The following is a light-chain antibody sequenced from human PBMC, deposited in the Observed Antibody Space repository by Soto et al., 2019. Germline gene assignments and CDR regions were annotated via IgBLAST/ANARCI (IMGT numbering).Light chain of an antibody. CDR2: DAS. CDR1: QSVGSY. J-gene: IGKJ4*01. V-gene: IGKV3-11*01. Sequence: EIVLTQSPATLSLSPGERATLSCGASQSVGSYLAWYQQRPGQVPRLLIYDASNRATGIPARFSGSGSGADFTLTISSLEPEDFAVYYCQQRTNWPLTFGGGTKVEIK. CDR3: QQRTNWPLT.